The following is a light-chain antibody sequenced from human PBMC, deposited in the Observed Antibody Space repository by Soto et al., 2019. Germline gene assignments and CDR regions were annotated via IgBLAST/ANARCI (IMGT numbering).Light chain of an antibody. CDR3: QTWDTAPAV. J-gene: IGLJ7*01. V-gene: IGLV4-69*01. Sequence: QTVGTQSPSASASLGASVKLTCCLSRGHSSYAIAWHQQQPEKGPRHLMKLNSDSSHSKGHGIPDRFSGSSSGAERYLTIPSLQSEDEADYYCQTWDTAPAVFGVGTQLTVL. CDR2: LNSDSSH. CDR1: RGHSSYA.